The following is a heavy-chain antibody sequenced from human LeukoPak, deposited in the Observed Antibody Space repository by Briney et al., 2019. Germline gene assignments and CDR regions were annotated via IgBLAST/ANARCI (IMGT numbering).Heavy chain of an antibody. Sequence: GGSLRLSCAASGVTFSSYAMHWVRQAPGKGLEWVAPISYDGSNKYYADSVKGRFTISRDNAKNSLYLQMNSLRAEDTAVYYCTDYYYYYMDVWGKGTTVTVSS. J-gene: IGHJ6*03. CDR3: TDYYYYYMDV. V-gene: IGHV3-30*04. CDR1: GVTFSSYA. CDR2: ISYDGSNK.